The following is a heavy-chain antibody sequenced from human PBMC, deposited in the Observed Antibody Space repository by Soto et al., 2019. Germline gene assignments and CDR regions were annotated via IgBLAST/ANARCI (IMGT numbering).Heavy chain of an antibody. Sequence: PSETLSLTCTVSGDSFSSSSYYWGWIRQPPGKGPEWIGYIYYSGSTYYNPSLKSRITISVDTSKNQFSLKLNSVTAADTAVYYCARKITYYDFWSGYSLPYYMDVWGKGTTVTVSS. CDR3: ARKITYYDFWSGYSLPYYMDV. J-gene: IGHJ6*03. CDR2: IYYSGST. D-gene: IGHD3-3*01. CDR1: GDSFSSSSYY. V-gene: IGHV4-31*03.